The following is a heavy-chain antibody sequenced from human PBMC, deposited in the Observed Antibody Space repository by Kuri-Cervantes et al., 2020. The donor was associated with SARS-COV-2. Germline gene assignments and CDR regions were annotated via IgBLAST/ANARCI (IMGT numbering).Heavy chain of an antibody. CDR1: GFTFTSSA. J-gene: IGHJ6*02. Sequence: SVKVSCKASGFTFTSSAMQWVRQARGQRLEWIGWIVVGSGNTNYAQKFQERVTITRDMSTSTAYMELSSLRSEDTAVYYCAAPITGTTYYYYYYGVDVWGQGTTVTVSS. CDR2: IVVGSGNT. V-gene: IGHV1-58*02. CDR3: AAPITGTTYYYYYYGVDV. D-gene: IGHD1-7*01.